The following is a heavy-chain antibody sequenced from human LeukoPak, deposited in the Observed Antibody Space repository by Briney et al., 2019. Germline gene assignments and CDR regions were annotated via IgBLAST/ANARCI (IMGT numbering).Heavy chain of an antibody. V-gene: IGHV1-18*01. CDR3: ARGPLYGDYYCDF. D-gene: IGHD4-17*01. CDR1: NYNFSDYT. J-gene: IGHJ4*02. CDR2: ISPKNGDT. Sequence: ASVTVSCKASNYNFSDYTINWVRQAPGQGLEWMGWISPKNGDTNPAQRFQGRVTMTTETSTTTAYMDLRNLTSDDTAVYFCARGPLYGDYYCDFWGQGTLVTVSS.